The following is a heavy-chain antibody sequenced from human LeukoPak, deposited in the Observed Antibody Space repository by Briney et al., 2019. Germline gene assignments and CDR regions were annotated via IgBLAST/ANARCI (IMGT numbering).Heavy chain of an antibody. Sequence: PGGSLRLSCAASGFTFSDYYMSWVRQAPGKGLEWVSAISGSGGSTYYADSVKGRFTISRDNSKNTLYLQMNSLRAEDTAVYYCAKRGYYYDSSASHYFDYWGQGTLVTVSS. V-gene: IGHV3-23*01. D-gene: IGHD3-22*01. CDR2: ISGSGGST. CDR1: GFTFSDYY. J-gene: IGHJ4*02. CDR3: AKRGYYYDSSASHYFDY.